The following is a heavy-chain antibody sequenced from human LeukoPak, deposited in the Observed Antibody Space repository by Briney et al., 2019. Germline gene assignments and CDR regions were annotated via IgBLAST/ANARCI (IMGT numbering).Heavy chain of an antibody. V-gene: IGHV2-70*11. CDR2: IDWDDDK. Sequence: ESGPALVKPTQTLTLTCTFSGFSLSTSGMCVSWIRQPPGKALEWLARIDWDDDKYYSTSLKTRLTISKDTSKNQVVLTMTNMDPVDTATYYCARMGDSSGYYYIDYWGQGTLVTASS. D-gene: IGHD3-22*01. J-gene: IGHJ4*02. CDR1: GFSLSTSGMC. CDR3: ARMGDSSGYYYIDY.